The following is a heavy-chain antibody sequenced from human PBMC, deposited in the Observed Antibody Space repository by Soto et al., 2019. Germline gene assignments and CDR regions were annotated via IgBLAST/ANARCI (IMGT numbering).Heavy chain of an antibody. J-gene: IGHJ4*02. CDR1: GGTFSSYA. CDR3: ARGLSWVYYDSSGYQAVY. D-gene: IGHD3-22*01. Sequence: GASVKVSCKASGGTFSSYAISWVRQAPGQGLEWMGGIIPIFGTANYAQKFQGRVTITADESTSTAYMELSSLRSEDTAVYYCARGLSWVYYDSSGYQAVYWGQGTLVTVSS. V-gene: IGHV1-69*13. CDR2: IIPIFGTA.